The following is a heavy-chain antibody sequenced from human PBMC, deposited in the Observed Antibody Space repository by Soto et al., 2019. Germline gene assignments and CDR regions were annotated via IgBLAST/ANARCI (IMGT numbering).Heavy chain of an antibody. Sequence: SETLSLTCSVSGYSVTSSDYYWAWIRQPPGKGLEWIGSMFYSGLTYYNLSLKSRVTLSVDTSKNQFSVRLNSVTAADTAVYYCAPLSVSLSGPYGIHVWGQGTTVTVS. J-gene: IGHJ6*02. V-gene: IGHV4-39*01. D-gene: IGHD2-15*01. CDR1: GYSVTSSDYY. CDR2: MFYSGLT. CDR3: APLSVSLSGPYGIHV.